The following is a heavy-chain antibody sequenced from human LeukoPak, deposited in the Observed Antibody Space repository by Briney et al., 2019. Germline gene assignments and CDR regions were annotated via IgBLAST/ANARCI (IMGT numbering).Heavy chain of an antibody. CDR2: IKQDGSEK. Sequence: GGSLRLSCAASGFTFSSYWRSWVRQAPGKGLEWVANIKQDGSEKYYVDPVKGRFTIARDNAKNSLYLQMNSLRAEDTAVYYCARLPMVRGVIISYYYYYGMDVWGQGTTVTVSS. D-gene: IGHD3-10*01. V-gene: IGHV3-7*01. CDR1: GFTFSSYW. J-gene: IGHJ6*02. CDR3: ARLPMVRGVIISYYYYYGMDV.